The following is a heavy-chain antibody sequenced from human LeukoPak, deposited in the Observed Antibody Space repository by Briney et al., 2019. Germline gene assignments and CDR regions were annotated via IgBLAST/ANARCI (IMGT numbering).Heavy chain of an antibody. J-gene: IGHJ6*03. CDR1: GYTFTTYG. D-gene: IGHD6-13*01. CDR2: ISNSDT. V-gene: IGHV1-18*01. Sequence: GASVKVSCKASGYTFTTYGISWVRQAPGQGLEWMGWISNSDTNYAQKLQGRVTMTTDTSTSTAYMELRSLRSDDTAVYYCARAGGSSSGYGRVVYYMDVWGKGTTVTVSS. CDR3: ARAGGSSSGYGRVVYYMDV.